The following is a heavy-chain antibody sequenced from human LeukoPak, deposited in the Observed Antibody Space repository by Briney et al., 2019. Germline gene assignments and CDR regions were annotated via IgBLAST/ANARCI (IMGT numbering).Heavy chain of an antibody. CDR2: ISGSGGST. D-gene: IGHD3-3*01. CDR3: ARDTFGVVRGAVY. V-gene: IGHV3-23*01. J-gene: IGHJ4*02. Sequence: GGSLRLSCAASGFTFGSYAMSWVRQAPGKGLEWVSAISGSGGSTYYADSVKGRFTISRDNSKNTLYLQMNSLRAEDTAVYYCARDTFGVVRGAVYWGQGTLVTVSS. CDR1: GFTFGSYA.